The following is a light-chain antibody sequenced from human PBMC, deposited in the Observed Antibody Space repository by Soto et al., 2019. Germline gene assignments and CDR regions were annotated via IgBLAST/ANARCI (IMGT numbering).Light chain of an antibody. CDR3: QQRSDWRYT. CDR1: QSVSSY. Sequence: EIVVTQSPATLSLSPGERATLSCRASQSVSSYLAWYQQKPGQPPRLLIYGASNRATCVPDRFSGSVSGTDFTLSISSLEPEDFAVYFWQQRSDWRYTFGQGTKMEI. CDR2: GAS. J-gene: IGKJ2*01. V-gene: IGKV3-11*01.